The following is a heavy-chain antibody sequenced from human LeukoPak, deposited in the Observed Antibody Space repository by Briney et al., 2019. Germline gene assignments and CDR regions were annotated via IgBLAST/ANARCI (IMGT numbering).Heavy chain of an antibody. Sequence: SETLSLTCTVSGGSISSYYWSWIRQPPGKGLEWIGYIYYSGSTNYNPSLKSRVTISVDTSKNQFSLKLSSVTAADTAVYYCARMRSYGPLYHYYGMDVWGQGTTVTVSS. J-gene: IGHJ6*02. D-gene: IGHD5-18*01. V-gene: IGHV4-59*01. CDR2: IYYSGST. CDR1: GGSISSYY. CDR3: ARMRSYGPLYHYYGMDV.